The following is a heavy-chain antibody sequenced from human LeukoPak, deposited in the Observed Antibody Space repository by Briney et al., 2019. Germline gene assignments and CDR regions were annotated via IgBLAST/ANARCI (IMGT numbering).Heavy chain of an antibody. D-gene: IGHD6-13*01. J-gene: IGHJ4*02. V-gene: IGHV4-39*07. CDR2: VDWSGST. CDR3: ARERAGTGTEI. CDR1: GDSIRYSRYY. Sequence: PSETLSLTCSVSGDSIRYSRYYWAWIRQPPGKGLEWIGSVDWSGSTYYNPSLKSRVTISADTSKNQSSLKVYSVTAADTAIYYCARERAGTGTEIWGQGSLVIVSS.